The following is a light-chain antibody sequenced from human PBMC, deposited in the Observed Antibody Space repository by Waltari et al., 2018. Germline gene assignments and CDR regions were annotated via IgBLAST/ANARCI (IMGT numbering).Light chain of an antibody. CDR2: EVT. Sequence: QSALTQPASVSGSPGQSITISCTGPNTAIGAYPYDSWYQQHPGKAPHVLISEVTYRPSGVSDRFSGSKSGNTASLTISGLQAEDESDYYCSAHKGKRIVVFGGGTKLTVL. CDR3: SAHKGKRIVV. CDR1: NTAIGAYPY. V-gene: IGLV2-14*01. J-gene: IGLJ2*01.